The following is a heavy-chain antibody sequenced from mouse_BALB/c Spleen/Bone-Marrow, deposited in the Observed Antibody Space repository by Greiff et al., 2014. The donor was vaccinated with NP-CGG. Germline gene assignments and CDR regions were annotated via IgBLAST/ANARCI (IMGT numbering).Heavy chain of an antibody. D-gene: IGHD1-1*02. CDR1: GYTFTDYI. J-gene: IGHJ4*01. V-gene: IGHV1-62-2*01. Sequence: LEESGAELVKPGASVKLSCMASGYTFTDYIMHWVKQRSGQGLEWIGWFYPGSGSMKYNEKIKDKATLTADKSSSTVYMELSRLTSEDSAVYFCARHDLLSSYGLDYWGQGTSVTVSS. CDR3: ARHDLLSSYGLDY. CDR2: FYPGSGSM.